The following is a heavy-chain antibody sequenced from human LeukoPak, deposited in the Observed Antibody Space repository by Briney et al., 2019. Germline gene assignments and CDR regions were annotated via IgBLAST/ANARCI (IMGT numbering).Heavy chain of an antibody. V-gene: IGHV3-21*01. Sequence: PGGSLRLSCAASGSTFSSYSMNWVRQAPGKGLELVSSISSSSSYIYYADSVKGRFTISRDNAKNSLYLQMNSLRAEDTAVYYCARYPRFGMTTAWFDPWGQGTLVTVSS. CDR3: ARYPRFGMTTAWFDP. J-gene: IGHJ5*02. CDR2: ISSSSSYI. D-gene: IGHD4-11*01. CDR1: GSTFSSYS.